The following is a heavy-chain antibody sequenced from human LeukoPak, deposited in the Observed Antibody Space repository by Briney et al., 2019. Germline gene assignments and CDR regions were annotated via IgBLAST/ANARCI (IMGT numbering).Heavy chain of an antibody. Sequence: ASVKVSCKASGYTSTGYYMHWVRQAPGQGPEWMGLISPTGGSTAYAQKFQGRVTLTRDMSTSTDYLELSSLRSEDTAVYYCARDNSVRDEAWWFYPWGQGTLVTVSS. CDR2: ISPTGGST. D-gene: IGHD5-24*01. CDR1: GYTSTGYY. CDR3: ARDNSVRDEAWWFYP. V-gene: IGHV1-46*01. J-gene: IGHJ5*02.